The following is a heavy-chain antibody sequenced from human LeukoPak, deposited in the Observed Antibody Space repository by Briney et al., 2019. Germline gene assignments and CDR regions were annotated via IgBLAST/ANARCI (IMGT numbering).Heavy chain of an antibody. CDR2: ISYDGSNE. Sequence: GGSLRLSCAASGFTFSGYAMHWVRQAPGKWLEWVAVISYDGSNEYYADSVKGRFTISRDNSKNTLYLQMNSLRAEDTAVYYCARDGIVVVVAATSYYYYMDVWGKGTTVTVSS. CDR1: GFTFSGYA. V-gene: IGHV3-30*04. CDR3: ARDGIVVVVAATSYYYYMDV. J-gene: IGHJ6*03. D-gene: IGHD2-15*01.